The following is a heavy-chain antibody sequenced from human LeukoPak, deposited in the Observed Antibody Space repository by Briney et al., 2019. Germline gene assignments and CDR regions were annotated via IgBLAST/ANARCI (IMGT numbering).Heavy chain of an antibody. CDR1: GFTFSSYG. D-gene: IGHD3-10*01. CDR3: AREGGLLWFGDPSAFDI. Sequence: GGSLRLSCAASGFTFSSYGMHWVRQAPGKGLEWVAVISYDGSNKYYADSVKGRFTISRDNAKNSLYLQMNSLRAEDTAVYYCAREGGLLWFGDPSAFDIWGQGTMVTVSS. J-gene: IGHJ3*02. CDR2: ISYDGSNK. V-gene: IGHV3-30*03.